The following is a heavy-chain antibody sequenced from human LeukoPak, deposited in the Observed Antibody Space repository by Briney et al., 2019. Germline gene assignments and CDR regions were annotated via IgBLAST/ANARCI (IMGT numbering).Heavy chain of an antibody. V-gene: IGHV1-3*01. J-gene: IGHJ4*02. CDR2: INAGNGNT. D-gene: IGHD3-22*01. CDR3: ARSRITMIVVVITLFDY. CDR1: GCTFTSYA. Sequence: ASVKVSCKASGCTFTSYAMHWVRQAPGQRLEWMGWINAGNGNTKYSQKFQGRVTITRDTSASTAYMELSSLRSEDTAVYYCARSRITMIVVVITLFDYWGQGTLVTVSS.